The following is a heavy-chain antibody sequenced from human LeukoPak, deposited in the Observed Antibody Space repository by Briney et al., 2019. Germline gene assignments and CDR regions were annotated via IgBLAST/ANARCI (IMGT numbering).Heavy chain of an antibody. CDR3: ARVYSSGWYGGNWFDP. CDR2: INPSGGST. Sequence: ASVKVSCKASGYTFTSYYMHWVRQAPGQGLEWMGIINPSGGSTSYAQRFQGRVTMTRDTSTSTVYMELSSLRSEDTAVYYCARVYSSGWYGGNWFDPWGQGTLVTVSS. D-gene: IGHD6-19*01. J-gene: IGHJ5*02. CDR1: GYTFTSYY. V-gene: IGHV1-46*01.